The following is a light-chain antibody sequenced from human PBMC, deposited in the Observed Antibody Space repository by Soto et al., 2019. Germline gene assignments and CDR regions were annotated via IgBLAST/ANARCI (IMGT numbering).Light chain of an antibody. Sequence: EIVLTQSPSTLSLSPGERSTLSCRASQSVSSYLAWYQQKPGQATRLLIYDASNRATGIPARFSGSGSGKDFTLTISSLETEDFAVYYCQQRSNWPQKITFGQGTRLEIK. V-gene: IGKV3-11*01. CDR3: QQRSNWPQKIT. CDR1: QSVSSY. J-gene: IGKJ5*01. CDR2: DAS.